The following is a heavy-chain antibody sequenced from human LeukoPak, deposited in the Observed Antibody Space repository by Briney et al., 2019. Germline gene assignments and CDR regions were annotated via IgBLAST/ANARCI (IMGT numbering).Heavy chain of an antibody. CDR1: GFTFGSYS. CDR2: ISSSSSYI. V-gene: IGHV3-21*01. D-gene: IGHD5-18*01. Sequence: PGGSLRLSCAASGFTFGSYSMNWVRQAPGKGLEWVSSISSSSSYIYYADSVKGRFTISRDNAKNSLYLQMNSLRAEDTAVYYCARVGYSYGLGAYFDYWGQGTLVTVSS. J-gene: IGHJ4*02. CDR3: ARVGYSYGLGAYFDY.